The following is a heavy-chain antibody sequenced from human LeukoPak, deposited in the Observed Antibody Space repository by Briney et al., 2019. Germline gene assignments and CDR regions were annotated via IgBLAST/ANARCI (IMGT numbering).Heavy chain of an antibody. V-gene: IGHV4-59*01. CDR1: GDSISGFH. CDR2: IYYSGRT. CDR3: ARDGGISGYFDY. Sequence: SETLSLTCAVSGDSISGFHWSWIRQPPGKGLEWIGYIYYSGRTNYNASLQSRVTISVDTSKNQFSLKLSSVTAADTAVYYCARDGGISGYFDYWGQGTLVTVSS. D-gene: IGHD4-23*01. J-gene: IGHJ4*02.